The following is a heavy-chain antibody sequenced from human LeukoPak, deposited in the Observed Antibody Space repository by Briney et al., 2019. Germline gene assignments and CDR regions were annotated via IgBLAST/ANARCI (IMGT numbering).Heavy chain of an antibody. CDR3: AKRGFGFYYGMDV. J-gene: IGHJ6*02. D-gene: IGHD3-16*01. Sequence: GGSLRLSCAASGFTFSSYAMSWVRQAPGKGLEWVSAISGSGGSTYYADSVKGRFTISRDNSRNTLYLQMNSLRAEDTAVYYCAKRGFGFYYGMDVWGQGTTVTVSS. CDR1: GFTFSSYA. V-gene: IGHV3-23*01. CDR2: ISGSGGST.